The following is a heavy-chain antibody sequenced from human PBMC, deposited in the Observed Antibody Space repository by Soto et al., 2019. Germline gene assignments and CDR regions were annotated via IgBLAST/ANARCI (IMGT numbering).Heavy chain of an antibody. CDR2: IYSGGRT. V-gene: IGHV3-53*02. CDR1: GFTVSSNY. D-gene: IGHD5-12*01. Sequence: EVQLVETGGGLIQPGGSLRLSCAASGFTVSSNYMSWVRQAPGKGLEWVSVIYSGGRTYYADSVKGRFTISRENSKNTLYLQMNSLRAEDTAVYYCARGGYSVYESTYYGIDVWGQGTTVTVSS. CDR3: ARGGYSVYESTYYGIDV. J-gene: IGHJ6*02.